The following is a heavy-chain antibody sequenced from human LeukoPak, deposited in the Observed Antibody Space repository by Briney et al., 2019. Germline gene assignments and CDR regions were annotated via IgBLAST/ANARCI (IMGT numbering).Heavy chain of an antibody. J-gene: IGHJ4*02. CDR3: ARPVAGSGSYYGTFFDY. D-gene: IGHD3-10*01. CDR1: GFTFSDYW. Sequence: GGSLRLSCAASGFTFSDYWMHWVRQAPGKGLVWVSRINTDGSTTTYADSVKGRFTISRDNAKNTLYLQMNSLRAEDTAVYYCARPVAGSGSYYGTFFDYWGQGTLVTVSS. V-gene: IGHV3-74*01. CDR2: INTDGSTT.